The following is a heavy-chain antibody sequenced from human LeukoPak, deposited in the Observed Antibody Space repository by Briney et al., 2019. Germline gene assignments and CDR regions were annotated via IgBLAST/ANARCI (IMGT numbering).Heavy chain of an antibody. J-gene: IGHJ1*01. Sequence: ASVKVPCKASGYTFTGYFMHWVRQAPGQGLEWMGWINPNSGGTNYAQKFQGRVTMTRDTSISTAYMELSRLRSDDTAVYYCAREGGGSNRCLDWGQGTLVTVSS. D-gene: IGHD3-16*02. CDR3: AREGGGSNRCLD. CDR1: GYTFTGYF. V-gene: IGHV1-2*02. CDR2: INPNSGGT.